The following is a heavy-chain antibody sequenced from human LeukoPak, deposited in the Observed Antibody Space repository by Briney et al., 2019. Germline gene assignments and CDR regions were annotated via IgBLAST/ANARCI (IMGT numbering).Heavy chain of an antibody. Sequence: PSETLSLTCAVFGGSFTDYYWSWIRQPPGKGLEWIGEVTHSGSTNYKSSLKSRLTISVDMSKNQFSLKLTSVTAADTAIYYCSRRGQWLGRWFDPWGQGTLVTVSS. V-gene: IGHV4-34*01. D-gene: IGHD6-19*01. CDR1: GGSFTDYY. J-gene: IGHJ5*02. CDR2: VTHSGST. CDR3: SRRGQWLGRWFDP.